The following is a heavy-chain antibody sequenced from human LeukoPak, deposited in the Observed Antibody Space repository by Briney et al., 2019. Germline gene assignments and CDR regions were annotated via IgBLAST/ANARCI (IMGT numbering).Heavy chain of an antibody. Sequence: PSETLSLTCTVSGGSISSYYWSWIRQPPGKGLEWIGYIYDSGSTDYSPSLRSRVTISVDTSKSQFSLKLSSVTAADTAVYYCARDFKTSRSFDYWGQGTLVTVSS. CDR3: ARDFKTSRSFDY. CDR1: GGSISSYY. CDR2: IYDSGST. J-gene: IGHJ4*02. V-gene: IGHV4-59*12.